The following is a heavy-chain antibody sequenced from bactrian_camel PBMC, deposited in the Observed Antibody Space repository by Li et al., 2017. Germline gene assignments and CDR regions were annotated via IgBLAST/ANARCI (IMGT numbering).Heavy chain of an antibody. CDR3: AADPRNSGIYCPFRNGNEYPY. V-gene: IGHV3S28*01. D-gene: IGHD2*01. CDR2: LHTGNGRT. Sequence: QLVESGGGSVQPGGSLRLSCAASGYTGSGRNCMGWFRQAPGQGRKAIAHLHTGNGRTDYADSVQGRFTISLDNAENTLYLQMNSLKPEDSAMYYCAADPRNSGIYCPFRNGNEYPYWGQGTQVTVS. J-gene: IGHJ4*01. CDR1: GYTGSGRNC.